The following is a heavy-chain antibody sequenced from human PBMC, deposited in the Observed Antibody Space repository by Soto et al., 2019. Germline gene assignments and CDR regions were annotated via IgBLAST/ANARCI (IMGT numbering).Heavy chain of an antibody. CDR2: IYHSGST. J-gene: IGHJ6*02. CDR1: GGSITNIATS. Sequence: QLQLQESGSRLLRPSQTLSLTCAVSGGSITNIATSWTWLRQPPGKGLEWIGYIYHSGSTYYNPSLKSRVAISVDKSKNQFSLNLSSVTAADTAVSYCAGDVGAFCTDFVCSDSGGLDVWGHGTTVTVSS. D-gene: IGHD2-8*01. V-gene: IGHV4-30-2*01. CDR3: AGDVGAFCTDFVCSDSGGLDV.